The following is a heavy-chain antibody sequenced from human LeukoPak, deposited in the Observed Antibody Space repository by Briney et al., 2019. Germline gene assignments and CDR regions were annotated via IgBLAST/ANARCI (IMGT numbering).Heavy chain of an antibody. V-gene: IGHV4-34*01. CDR3: ARSGYTSGWYLGGMDV. CDR1: GGSFSGYY. Sequence: PSETLSLTCAVYGGSFSGYYWSWIRQPPGKGLEWIGEINHSGSTNYYPSLKSRVAISVDTSKNQFSLKLSSVTAADTAVYYCARSGYTSGWYLGGMDVWGPGTTVTVSS. CDR2: INHSGST. J-gene: IGHJ6*02. D-gene: IGHD6-19*01.